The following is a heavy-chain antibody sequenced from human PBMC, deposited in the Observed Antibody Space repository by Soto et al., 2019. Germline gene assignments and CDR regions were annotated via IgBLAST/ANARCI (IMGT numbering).Heavy chain of an antibody. CDR2: INHSGST. CDR1: GGSFSGYY. V-gene: IGHV4-34*01. Sequence: QVQLQQWGAGLLKPSETLSLTCAVYGGSFSGYYWSWIRQPPGKGLEWIGEINHSGSTNYNPSLKSRVTISVDTSKNQFSLKLSSVTAADTAVYYCARGGWEVRFDDWGQGTLVTVSS. D-gene: IGHD1-26*01. J-gene: IGHJ4*02. CDR3: ARGGWEVRFDD.